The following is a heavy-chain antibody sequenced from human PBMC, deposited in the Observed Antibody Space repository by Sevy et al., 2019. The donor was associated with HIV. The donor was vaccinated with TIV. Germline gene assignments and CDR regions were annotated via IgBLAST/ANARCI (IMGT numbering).Heavy chain of an antibody. CDR1: GGSITNYY. J-gene: IGHJ4*02. Sequence: SETLSLACTVSGGSITNYYWGWIRRPPGMRLEWIGYIHSSGNTNSNPSLKSRVTISVDTSKNQFSLNLNSVTAADTAVYYCARYMGSGTSFDYWGQGTLVTVSS. CDR3: ARYMGSGTSFDY. V-gene: IGHV4-59*13. D-gene: IGHD6-13*01. CDR2: IHSSGNT.